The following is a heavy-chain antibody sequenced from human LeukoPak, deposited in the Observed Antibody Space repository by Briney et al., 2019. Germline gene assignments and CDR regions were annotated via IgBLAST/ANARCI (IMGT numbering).Heavy chain of an antibody. J-gene: IGHJ4*02. Sequence: GGSLRLSCAASGFTFSSSGMHWVRQAPGKGLEWVAVIWYDGSNKYYADSVKGRFTISRDNSKSTLFLQMNSLRAEDTAVYYCASGSMRYFDYWGQGTLVTVSS. CDR2: IWYDGSNK. V-gene: IGHV3-33*01. CDR1: GFTFSSSG. CDR3: ASGSMRYFDY. D-gene: IGHD1-26*01.